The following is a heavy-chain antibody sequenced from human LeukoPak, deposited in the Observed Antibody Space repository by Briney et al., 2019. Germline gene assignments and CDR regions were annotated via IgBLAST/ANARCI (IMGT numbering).Heavy chain of an antibody. J-gene: IGHJ5*02. V-gene: IGHV1-2*02. CDR1: GYTFTGYY. Sequence: ASVKVSCKASGYTFTGYYMHWVRQAPGQGLEWVVWINPNSGGPNYAQRFQGRVTMTRDTSISTAYMELSRLRSDDTAVYYCARDLYADYYDSSGSSPSGNWFDPWGQGTLVTVSS. CDR3: ARDLYADYYDSSGSSPSGNWFDP. D-gene: IGHD3-22*01. CDR2: INPNSGGP.